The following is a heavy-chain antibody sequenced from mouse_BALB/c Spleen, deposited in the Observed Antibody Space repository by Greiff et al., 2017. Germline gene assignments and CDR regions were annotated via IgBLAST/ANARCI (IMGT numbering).Heavy chain of an antibody. Sequence: DVMLVESGGGLVKPGGSLKLSCAASGFTFSDYYMYWVRQTPEKRLEWVATISDGGSYTYYPDSVKGRFTISRDNAKNNLYLQMSSLKSEDTAMYYCARGLLRGFAYWGQGTLVTVSA. CDR2: ISDGGSYT. D-gene: IGHD1-1*01. J-gene: IGHJ3*01. CDR3: ARGLLRGFAY. V-gene: IGHV5-4*02. CDR1: GFTFSDYY.